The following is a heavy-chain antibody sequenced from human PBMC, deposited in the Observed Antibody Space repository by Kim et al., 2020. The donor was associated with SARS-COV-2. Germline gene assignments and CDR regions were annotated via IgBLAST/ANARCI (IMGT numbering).Heavy chain of an antibody. D-gene: IGHD3-10*01. CDR1: GGSISSSSYY. J-gene: IGHJ3*02. V-gene: IGHV4-39*01. Sequence: SETLSLTCTVSGGSISSSSYYWGWIRQPPVKGLEWIGSIYYSGSTYYNPSLKSRVTISVDTSKNQFSLKLSSVTAADTAVYYCAHYYGSGSYYNGKDAFDIWGQGTMVTVSS. CDR2: IYYSGST. CDR3: AHYYGSGSYYNGKDAFDI.